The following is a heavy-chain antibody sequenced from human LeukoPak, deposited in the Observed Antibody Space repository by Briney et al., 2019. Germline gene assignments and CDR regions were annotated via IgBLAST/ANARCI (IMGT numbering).Heavy chain of an antibody. CDR2: IRNDGSIK. D-gene: IGHD3-16*01. J-gene: IGHJ4*02. CDR1: GFTFSSYS. CDR3: AEDWSNSWGSYFDY. Sequence: GGSLRLSCAASGFTFSSYSMNWVRQAPGKGLEWVAFIRNDGSIKYYADSVQGRFTISRDNSKNTLYLQMNSLRPEDTAVYYCAEDWSNSWGSYFDYWGQGTLVTVSS. V-gene: IGHV3-30*02.